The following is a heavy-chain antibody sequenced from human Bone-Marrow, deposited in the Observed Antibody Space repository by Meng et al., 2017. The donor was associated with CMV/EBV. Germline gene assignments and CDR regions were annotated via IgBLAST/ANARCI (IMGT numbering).Heavy chain of an antibody. D-gene: IGHD2-2*02. V-gene: IGHV1-18*01. CDR2: ISAYNGNT. Sequence: ASVKVSCKASGYTFTSYGISWVRQAPGQGLEWMGWISAYNGNTNYAQKFQGRVTITTDESTSTAYMELSSLRSEDTAVYYCGLQLLYGFYYYYYGMDVWGQGTTVTVSS. J-gene: IGHJ6*02. CDR3: GLQLLYGFYYYYYGMDV. CDR1: GYTFTSYG.